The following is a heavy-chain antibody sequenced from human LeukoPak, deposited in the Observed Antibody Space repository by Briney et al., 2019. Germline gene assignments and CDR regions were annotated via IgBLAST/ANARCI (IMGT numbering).Heavy chain of an antibody. D-gene: IGHD3-10*01. CDR2: MNPNSGNT. CDR3: ARDTSHSYYYGSGSYIN. CDR1: GYTFTSYD. V-gene: IGHV1-8*01. J-gene: IGHJ4*02. Sequence: ASVKVSCKASGYTFTSYDINWVRQATGQGLEWMGWMNPNSGNTGYAQKFQGRVTMTRNTSISTAYMELSGLRSEDTAVYYCARDTSHSYYYGSGSYINWGQGTLVTVSS.